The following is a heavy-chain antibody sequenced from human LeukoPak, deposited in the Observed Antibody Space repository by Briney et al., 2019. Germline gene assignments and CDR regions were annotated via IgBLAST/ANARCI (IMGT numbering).Heavy chain of an antibody. CDR1: GFTFDDYA. Sequence: PGGSLRLSCAASGFTFDDYAMHWVRQAPGKGLEWVSLISEDGGSTYYADSVKGRFTISRDNSKNSLYLQMNSLRTEDTALYYCAKEITMVRAYYGMDVWGQGTTVTVSS. CDR2: ISEDGGST. CDR3: AKEITMVRAYYGMDV. D-gene: IGHD3-10*01. V-gene: IGHV3-43*02. J-gene: IGHJ6*02.